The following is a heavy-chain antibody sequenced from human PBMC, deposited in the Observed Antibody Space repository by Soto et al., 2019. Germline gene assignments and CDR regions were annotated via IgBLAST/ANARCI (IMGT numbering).Heavy chain of an antibody. CDR3: GRGGYHAYYVDY. CDR1: GFTFSDYW. J-gene: IGHJ4*02. V-gene: IGHV3-74*01. Sequence: EVQLVESGGGLVQPGGSLRVSCAASGFTFSDYWMHWVRQAPGKGLVWVSRIKGDGSRTDFADSVMGRFTISRDNAANKVYLKMSSLSAEDAAVYFCGRGGYHAYYVDYWGQGTLVTVSS. CDR2: IKGDGSRT. D-gene: IGHD3-16*01.